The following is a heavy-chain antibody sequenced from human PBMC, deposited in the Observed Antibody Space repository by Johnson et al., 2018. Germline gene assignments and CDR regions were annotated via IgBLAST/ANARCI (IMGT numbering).Heavy chain of an antibody. CDR1: GFTFNTYW. CDR3: ARDSGIIVAPAPDAFDI. V-gene: IGHV3-7*01. D-gene: IGHD2-2*01. CDR2: INQDGSEK. J-gene: IGHJ3*02. Sequence: VQLVQSGGGLVQPGGSLRLSCAASGFTFNTYWMSWVRQVPGKGLEWVANINQDGSEKYYADSVKGRFTISRDNAKNLLYLHMSGLRAEDTAGYYCARDSGIIVAPAPDAFDIGGQGTVVTVSS.